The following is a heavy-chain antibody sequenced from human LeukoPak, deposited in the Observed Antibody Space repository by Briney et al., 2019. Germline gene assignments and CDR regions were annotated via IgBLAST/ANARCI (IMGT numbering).Heavy chain of an antibody. V-gene: IGHV4-59*12. CDR2: LYSGAST. J-gene: IGHJ4*02. Sequence: PSETLSLTCTVSGGSISTYYWSWIRQAPGKGLEWIGYLYSGASTNYNPSLKSRVSISLDRSKNQVSLKLTSVTPADTAVYHCARLAGGDYGDYEFADSWGQGILVTVSS. CDR1: GGSISTYY. D-gene: IGHD4-17*01. CDR3: ARLAGGDYGDYEFADS.